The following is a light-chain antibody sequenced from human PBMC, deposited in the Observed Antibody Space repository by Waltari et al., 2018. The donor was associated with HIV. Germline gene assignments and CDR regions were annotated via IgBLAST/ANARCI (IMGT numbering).Light chain of an antibody. CDR2: GVT. CDR1: SSNVGSDDL. J-gene: IGLJ1*01. Sequence: QSALTQPASVSGSPGQSITISCTGTSSNVGSDDLVSWYQQHPGEAPKLIIYGVTRRPSGVSTRFSGSKSGNTASLTISGLQAEDEADYYCCSCPRSGIRYVFGTGTKVTVL. CDR3: CSCPRSGIRYV. V-gene: IGLV2-23*02.